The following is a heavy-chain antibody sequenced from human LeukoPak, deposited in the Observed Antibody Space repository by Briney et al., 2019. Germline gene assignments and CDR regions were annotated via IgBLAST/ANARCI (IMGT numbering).Heavy chain of an antibody. J-gene: IGHJ6*02. V-gene: IGHV1-69*04. D-gene: IGHD1-14*01. CDR2: IIPILGIT. Sequence: GASVKVSCKTSGGTFSRDAVSWMRQAPGQGFEWMGRIIPILGITNYAQRFKGGLTITADKSTASMELRSLRSEDTAIYYCARDRITQDGYHYYGMAVWGQGTTVTVSS. CDR1: GGTFSRDA. CDR3: ARDRITQDGYHYYGMAV.